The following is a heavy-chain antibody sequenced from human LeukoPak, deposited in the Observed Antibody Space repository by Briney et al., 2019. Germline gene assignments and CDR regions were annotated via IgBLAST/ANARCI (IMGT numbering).Heavy chain of an antibody. Sequence: GAPVKVSCKASGYTFTSYGISWVRQAPGQGLEWMGWISAYNGNTNYAQKLQGRVTMTTDTSTSTAYMELRSLRSDDTAVYYCARSGLRFLDPYGMDVWGQGTTVTVSS. J-gene: IGHJ6*02. D-gene: IGHD3-3*01. V-gene: IGHV1-18*01. CDR2: ISAYNGNT. CDR3: ARSGLRFLDPYGMDV. CDR1: GYTFTSYG.